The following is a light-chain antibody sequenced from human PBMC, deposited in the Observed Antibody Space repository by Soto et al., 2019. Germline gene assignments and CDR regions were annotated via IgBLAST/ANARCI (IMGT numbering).Light chain of an antibody. CDR3: AGWDDSLSGYV. V-gene: IGLV1-47*01. Sequence: QAVVTQPPSASGTPGQRVTISCSGRSSNIGSNFVYWYQHLPGTAPKLVIYRNSQRPSGVPDRFSGSKSGTSASLAISGLQSEDEADYYCAGWDDSLSGYVFGPGTQLTVL. J-gene: IGLJ7*01. CDR2: RNS. CDR1: SSNIGSNF.